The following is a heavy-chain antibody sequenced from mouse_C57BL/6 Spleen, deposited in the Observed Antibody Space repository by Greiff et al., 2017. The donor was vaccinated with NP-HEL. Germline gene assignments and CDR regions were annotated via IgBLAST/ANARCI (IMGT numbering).Heavy chain of an antibody. D-gene: IGHD1-1*01. V-gene: IGHV1-61*01. CDR1: GYTFTSYW. Sequence: VQLQQPGAELVRPGSSVKLSCKASGYTFTSYWMDWVKQRPGQGLEWIGNIYPSDSETHYNQKFKDKATLTVAKSSSTAYMQLSSLTSEDSAVYYCARSYGSSPGYAMDYWGQGTSVTVSS. J-gene: IGHJ4*01. CDR2: IYPSDSET. CDR3: ARSYGSSPGYAMDY.